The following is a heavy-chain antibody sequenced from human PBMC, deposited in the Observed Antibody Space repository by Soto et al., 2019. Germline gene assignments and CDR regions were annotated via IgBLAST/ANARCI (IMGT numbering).Heavy chain of an antibody. V-gene: IGHV3-23*01. CDR1: GFTFSSYA. CDR3: AKVSGYPGKTLDY. D-gene: IGHD6-13*01. CDR2: ISGSGGST. Sequence: PGGSLRLSCAASGFTFSSYAMSWVRQAPGKGLEWVSVISGSGGSTYYADSVKGRFTISRDNSKNTLYLQMNSLRAEDTAVYYCAKVSGYPGKTLDYWGQGTLVTVSS. J-gene: IGHJ4*02.